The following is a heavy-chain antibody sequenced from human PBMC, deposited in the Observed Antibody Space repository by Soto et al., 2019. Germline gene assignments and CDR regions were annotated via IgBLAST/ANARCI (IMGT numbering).Heavy chain of an antibody. V-gene: IGHV4-39*01. CDR1: GGSISSSSYY. D-gene: IGHD3-22*01. CDR2: IYYSGST. J-gene: IGHJ3*02. Sequence: QLQLQESGPGLVKPSETLSLTCTVSGGSISSSSYYWGWIRQPPGKGLEWIGSIYYSGSTYYNPTLKSLATTSVDTSKNHFSLKLSSVTAADTAVYYCARLEIYYESSGLFRVRGAFDIWGQGTMVTVSS. CDR3: ARLEIYYESSGLFRVRGAFDI.